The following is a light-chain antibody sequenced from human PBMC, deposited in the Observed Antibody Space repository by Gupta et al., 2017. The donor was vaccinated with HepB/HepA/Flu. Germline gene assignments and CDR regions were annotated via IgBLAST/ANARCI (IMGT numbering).Light chain of an antibody. CDR3: CAYAGGLHV. CDR2: EVT. CDR1: STDVGNYNL. J-gene: IGLJ1*01. Sequence: QSALTQPASVAGSPGQSITISCTGTSTDVGNYNLVSWYQQRPGEVPKVIIYEVTERPSGLSTRFSGSKSGNTASLTISGLQPDDEAYYYCCAYAGGLHVFGTGTKVSVL. V-gene: IGLV2-23*02.